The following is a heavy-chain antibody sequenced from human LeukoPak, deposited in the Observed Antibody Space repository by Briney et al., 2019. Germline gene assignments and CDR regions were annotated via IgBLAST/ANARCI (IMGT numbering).Heavy chain of an antibody. D-gene: IGHD3-10*01. Sequence: SGPTLVNPTQTLTLTCTFSGFSVSTSGMRVSWIRQPPGKALEWLARIDRDDDKFYSTSLTTRLTISKDTSKNHVVLTMTNMDRLDTATYYCARSYYYGSGSYVYYYGMDVWGKGTTVTVSS. J-gene: IGHJ6*04. V-gene: IGHV2-70*04. CDR3: ARSYYYGSGSYVYYYGMDV. CDR2: IDRDDDK. CDR1: GFSVSTSGMR.